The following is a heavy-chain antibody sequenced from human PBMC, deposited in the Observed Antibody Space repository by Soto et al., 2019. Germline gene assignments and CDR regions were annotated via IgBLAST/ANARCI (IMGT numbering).Heavy chain of an antibody. Sequence: GGSLRLSCAASGFTFSSYGMHWVRQAPGKGLEWVAVISYDGSNKYYADSVKGRFTISRDNSKNTLYLQMNSLRAEDTAVYYCAKESIDTAMVHLDYYYGMDVWGQGTTVTVSS. J-gene: IGHJ6*01. V-gene: IGHV3-30*18. D-gene: IGHD5-18*01. CDR2: ISYDGSNK. CDR3: AKESIDTAMVHLDYYYGMDV. CDR1: GFTFSSYG.